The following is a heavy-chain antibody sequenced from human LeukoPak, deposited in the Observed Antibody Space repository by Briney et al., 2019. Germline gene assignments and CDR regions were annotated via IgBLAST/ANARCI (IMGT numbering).Heavy chain of an antibody. CDR3: ARDPYSGNYGNDYYYYMDV. D-gene: IGHD1-26*01. CDR2: ITSSGTHI. J-gene: IGHJ6*03. V-gene: IGHV3-21*01. CDR1: GFTFSSHG. Sequence: GGSLRLSCAASGFTFSSHGMNWVRQAPGKAMEWVSSITSSGTHIFYADSVRGRFTISRDNAKNSLYLQMDSLGPDDTAVYYCARDPYSGNYGNDYYYYMDVWGKGTTVTISS.